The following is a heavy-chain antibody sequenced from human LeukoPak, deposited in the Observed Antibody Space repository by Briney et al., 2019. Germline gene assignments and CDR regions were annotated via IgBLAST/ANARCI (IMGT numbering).Heavy chain of an antibody. J-gene: IGHJ4*02. CDR3: ANDYFSGSSHRTPLSY. Sequence: GGSLRLSCAASGFTFSRFWMTWVRQAPGKGLEWVANIKEDGSEKYCVDSVKGRFSISRDNAKNSLYLRMNSLRAEDTAVYYCANDYFSGSSHRTPLSYWGQGTLVTVSS. CDR1: GFTFSRFW. D-gene: IGHD1-26*01. V-gene: IGHV3-7*03. CDR2: IKEDGSEK.